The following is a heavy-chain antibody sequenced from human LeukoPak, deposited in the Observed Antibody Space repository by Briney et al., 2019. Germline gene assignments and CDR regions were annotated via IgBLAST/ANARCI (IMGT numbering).Heavy chain of an antibody. J-gene: IGHJ6*03. Sequence: GGSLRLSCAPSGFTFSSYGMSWVRQAPGKGLEWVSAISGSGGSTYYADSVKGRFTISRDNSKNTLYLQMNSLRAEDTAVYYCAKRAKKYYYYYMDVWGKGTTVTISS. CDR2: ISGSGGST. CDR3: AKRAKKYYYYYMDV. V-gene: IGHV3-23*01. CDR1: GFTFSSYG. D-gene: IGHD1-26*01.